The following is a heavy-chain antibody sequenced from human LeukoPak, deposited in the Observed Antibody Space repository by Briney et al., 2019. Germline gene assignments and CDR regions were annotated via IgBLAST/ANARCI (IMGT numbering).Heavy chain of an antibody. D-gene: IGHD3-22*01. Sequence: QPGGSLRLSCAASGFTFSSYEMNWVRQAPGKGLEWVSYISSSGSTIYYADSVKGRFTVSRDNAKNSLYLQMNSLRAEDTAVYYCARVGYDSSGYYSLGNYWGQGTLVSVSS. J-gene: IGHJ4*02. CDR1: GFTFSSYE. CDR2: ISSSGSTI. CDR3: ARVGYDSSGYYSLGNY. V-gene: IGHV3-48*03.